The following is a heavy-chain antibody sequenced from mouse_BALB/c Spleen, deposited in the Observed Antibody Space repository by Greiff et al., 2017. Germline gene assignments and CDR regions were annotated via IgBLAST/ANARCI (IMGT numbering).Heavy chain of an antibody. CDR2: IWGDGST. CDR1: GFSLTSYD. J-gene: IGHJ1*01. Sequence: VMLVESGPGLVAPSQSLSITCTVSGFSLTSYDISWIRQPPGKGLEWLGMIWGDGSTDYNSALKSRLSISKDNSKSQVFLKMNSLQTDDTARYYCARDRNYGSSYHWYFDVWGAGTTVTVSS. V-gene: IGHV2-6-7*01. CDR3: ARDRNYGSSYHWYFDV. D-gene: IGHD1-1*01.